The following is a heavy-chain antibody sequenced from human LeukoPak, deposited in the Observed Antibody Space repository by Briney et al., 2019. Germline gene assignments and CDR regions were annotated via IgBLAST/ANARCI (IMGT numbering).Heavy chain of an antibody. Sequence: PGGSLRLSCVASGFTFSSYGIHWVRQAPGKGLEWVAVVSSDGSIKYNADSVKGRFTISRDTSKNTVYLQMNSLGAEDTAFYYCARGYSSSWLGYFDYWGQGPLVTVSS. D-gene: IGHD6-13*01. CDR2: VSSDGSIK. J-gene: IGHJ4*02. CDR3: ARGYSSSWLGYFDY. CDR1: GFTFSSYG. V-gene: IGHV3-30*03.